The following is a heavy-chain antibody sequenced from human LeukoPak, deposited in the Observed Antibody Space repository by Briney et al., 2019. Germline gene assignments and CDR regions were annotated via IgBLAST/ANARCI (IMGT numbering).Heavy chain of an antibody. CDR2: IHTRSGGT. CDR1: GYTFTTYY. J-gene: IGHJ4*02. D-gene: IGHD3-9*01. CDR3: ARDLDWGPDC. V-gene: IGHV1-2*02. Sequence: ASVKVSCKASGYTFTTYYISWVRQAPGQGLEWMGWIHTRSGGTNSAQKFQDRLTMTRDTSISTIYMELNSLRSDDTAVYYCARDLDWGPDCWGQGTLVTVSS.